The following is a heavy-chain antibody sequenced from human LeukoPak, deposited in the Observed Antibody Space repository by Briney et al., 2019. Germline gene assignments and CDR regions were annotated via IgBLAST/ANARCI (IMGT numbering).Heavy chain of an antibody. V-gene: IGHV1-18*01. J-gene: IGHJ4*02. CDR3: ARGGEWELLPGDFDY. CDR1: GYTFTSYG. D-gene: IGHD1-26*01. CDR2: TSAYNGNT. Sequence: ASVKVSCKASGYTFTSYGISWVRQAPGQGLEWMGWTSAYNGNTNYAQKLQGRVTMTTDTSTSTAYMELRSLRSDDTAVYYCARGGEWELLPGDFDYWGQGTLVTVSS.